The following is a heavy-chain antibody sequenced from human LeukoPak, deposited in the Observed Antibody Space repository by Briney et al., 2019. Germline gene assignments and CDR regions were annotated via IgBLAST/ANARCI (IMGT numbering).Heavy chain of an antibody. CDR2: IWYDGSDE. J-gene: IGHJ4*02. D-gene: IGHD2-15*01. CDR1: GFTFRNHG. CDR3: ARDKDSRRLDY. Sequence: GRSLRLSRAASGFTFRNHGMHWVRQAPGKGLEWVAVIWYDGSDEYYADSVQGRFTISRDNSKNTLYLQMNSLRVEDTALYYCARDKDSRRLDYWGQGTLVTVSS. V-gene: IGHV3-33*01.